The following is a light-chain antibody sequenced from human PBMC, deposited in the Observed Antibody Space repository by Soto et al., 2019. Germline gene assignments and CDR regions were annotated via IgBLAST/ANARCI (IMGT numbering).Light chain of an antibody. Sequence: EIVLTQSPGTLSLSPGERATLSCRASQRVSSGYLAWYQQKPGQAPRLLIYGASSRATGIPDRFSGSGSGTDFTLTISRLEPEDFAVYYCQQYGSSQITFGQGTRLEIK. J-gene: IGKJ5*01. V-gene: IGKV3-20*01. CDR2: GAS. CDR3: QQYGSSQIT. CDR1: QRVSSGY.